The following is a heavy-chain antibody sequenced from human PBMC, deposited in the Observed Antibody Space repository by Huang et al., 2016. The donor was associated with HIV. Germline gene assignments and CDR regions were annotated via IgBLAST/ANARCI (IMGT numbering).Heavy chain of an antibody. Sequence: QVQLQQWGVGLLRSTETLSLTCAVYGGSFTGHFWTWIRKSPGRGLEWIGEINHSGSTNYNPSLKSRVTRSVDMSKNQFSLKLTSVTAADTAVYYCARGRSRMTMIVVTASGVIDIWGQGTVVAVSS. CDR1: GGSFTGHF. V-gene: IGHV4-34*02. CDR3: ARGRSRMTMIVVTASGVIDI. D-gene: IGHD3-22*01. CDR2: INHSGST. J-gene: IGHJ3*02.